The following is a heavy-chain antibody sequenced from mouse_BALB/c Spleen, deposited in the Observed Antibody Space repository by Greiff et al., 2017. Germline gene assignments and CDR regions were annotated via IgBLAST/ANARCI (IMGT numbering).Heavy chain of an antibody. Sequence: VQLQQPGAELVKPGASVKLSCKASGYTFTSYWMHWVKQRPGQGLEWIGEIDPSDSYTNYNQKFKGKATLTVDKSSSTAYMLLSSLTSEDSAIYFCAITGYWYFDVWGAGTTVTVSS. CDR1: GYTFTSYW. D-gene: IGHD4-1*01. CDR2: IDPSDSYT. CDR3: AITGYWYFDV. J-gene: IGHJ1*01. V-gene: IGHV1-69*02.